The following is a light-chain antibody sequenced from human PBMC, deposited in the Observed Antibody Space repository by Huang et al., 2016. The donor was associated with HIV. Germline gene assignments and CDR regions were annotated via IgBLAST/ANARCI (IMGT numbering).Light chain of an antibody. CDR2: GAS. Sequence: EIQMTQSPGTLSGSPGERVTLYCRASQSVGSSLAWFQQKPGQAPRLVIYGASTRATDIPVRFSGSGSGTEFTLSINSLQSEDYAVYYCQQYSNMNTFGQGTRLEIK. J-gene: IGKJ2*01. V-gene: IGKV3-15*01. CDR1: QSVGSS. CDR3: QQYSNMNT.